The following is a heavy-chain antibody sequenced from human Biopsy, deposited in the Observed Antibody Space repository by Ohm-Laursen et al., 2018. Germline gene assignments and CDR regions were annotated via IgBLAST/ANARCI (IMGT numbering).Heavy chain of an antibody. D-gene: IGHD2-8*01. CDR2: INCKTGAT. Sequence: GASVKVSCKVSSYTFTDYNIHWMRQAPGQGLEWLGYINCKTGATNYAQKFQGTVTMTRGTSISTAYLALGSLRSADTAIYYCARDPLNGHKHFDYWGQGSLVTVSS. J-gene: IGHJ4*02. V-gene: IGHV1-2*02. CDR1: SYTFTDYN. CDR3: ARDPLNGHKHFDY.